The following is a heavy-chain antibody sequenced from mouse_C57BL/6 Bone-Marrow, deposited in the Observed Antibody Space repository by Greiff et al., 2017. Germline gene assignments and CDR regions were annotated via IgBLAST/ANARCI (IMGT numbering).Heavy chain of an antibody. CDR3: AREGVRRGGYAMDY. CDR1: GYTFTDYY. J-gene: IGHJ4*01. CDR2: IYPGSGNT. V-gene: IGHV1-76*01. D-gene: IGHD2-14*01. Sequence: QVQLQQSGAELVRPGASVKLSCKASGYTFTDYYINWVKQRPGQGLEWIARIYPGSGNTYYNEKFKGKATLTAEKSSSTAYMQLSSLTSEDSAVYFCAREGVRRGGYAMDYWGQGTSVTVSA.